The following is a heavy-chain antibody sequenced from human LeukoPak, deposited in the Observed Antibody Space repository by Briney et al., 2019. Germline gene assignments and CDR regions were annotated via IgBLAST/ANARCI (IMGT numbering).Heavy chain of an antibody. V-gene: IGHV3-7*01. CDR3: ARGGTYYDFSGFDP. CDR2: IKQDGSEK. D-gene: IGHD3-3*01. Sequence: GGSLRLSCAASGFTFSTYWMSWVRQAPGKGLEWVANIKQDGSEKYYVDSVKGRFTISRDNAKNSLYLQMNSLRAEDTAMYYCARGGTYYDFSGFDPWGQGTLVTVSS. CDR1: GFTFSTYW. J-gene: IGHJ5*02.